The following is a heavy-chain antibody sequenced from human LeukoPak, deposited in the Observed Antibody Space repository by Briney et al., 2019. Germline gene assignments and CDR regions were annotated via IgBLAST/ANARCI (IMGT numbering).Heavy chain of an antibody. CDR2: IYYSGTT. J-gene: IGHJ4*02. CDR1: GASISSFH. CDR3: ARADRSSFDFFDH. Sequence: PSETLSLTCTVSGASISSFHWSWIRQSPGKGLEWIGNIYYSGTTNYNPSLKSRVSLSVDTSEKQFSLQLNSVTAADTAIYHCARADRSSFDFFDHWGQGILVTVSS. V-gene: IGHV4-59*01. D-gene: IGHD3-22*01.